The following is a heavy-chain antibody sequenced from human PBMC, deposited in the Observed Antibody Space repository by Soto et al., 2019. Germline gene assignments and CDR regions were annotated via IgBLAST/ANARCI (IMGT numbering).Heavy chain of an antibody. D-gene: IGHD3-3*01. V-gene: IGHV3-30*18. Sequence: ESGGGVVQPGRSLRLSCAASGFTFSSYGMHWVRQAPGKGLEWVAVISYDGSKKYYADSVKGRFTISRDNSKNTLYLQMNSLRAEDTAVYYCAKDRSGISLRQIDYWGQGTLVTVSS. CDR1: GFTFSSYG. CDR2: ISYDGSKK. CDR3: AKDRSGISLRQIDY. J-gene: IGHJ4*02.